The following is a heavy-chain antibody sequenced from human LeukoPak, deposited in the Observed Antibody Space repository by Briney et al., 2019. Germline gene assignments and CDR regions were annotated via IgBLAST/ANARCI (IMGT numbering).Heavy chain of an antibody. CDR2: INSEETVA. J-gene: IGHJ3*02. CDR3: ARESTVGPIQTDALDI. CDR1: GFTFSTYW. Sequence: QTGGSLRLSCAASGFTFSTYWMHWVRQAPGKRLVWVSRINSEETVANYADSVRGRFTISRDNAKNTLYLQMNSLGAEDTAVYYCARESTVGPIQTDALDIWGQGTMVTVSS. D-gene: IGHD1-26*01. V-gene: IGHV3-74*01.